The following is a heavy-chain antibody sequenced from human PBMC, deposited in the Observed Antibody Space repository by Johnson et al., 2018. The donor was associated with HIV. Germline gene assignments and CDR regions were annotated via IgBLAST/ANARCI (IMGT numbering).Heavy chain of an antibody. CDR2: ISGSGGST. CDR3: AKAYDSSGKAFHI. Sequence: VQLVESGGGVVQPGRSLRLSCAASGFTFSSYAMHWVRQAPGKGLEWVSAISGSGGSTYYADSVKGRFTISRDNSKNTLYLHMNSLRAEDTAVYYCAKAYDSSGKAFHIWGQGTMLTVSS. V-gene: IGHV3-23*04. J-gene: IGHJ3*02. CDR1: GFTFSSYA. D-gene: IGHD3-22*01.